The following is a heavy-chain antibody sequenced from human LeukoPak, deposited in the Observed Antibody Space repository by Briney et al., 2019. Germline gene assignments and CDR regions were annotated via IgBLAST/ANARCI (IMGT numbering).Heavy chain of an antibody. D-gene: IGHD3-10*01. J-gene: IGHJ4*02. V-gene: IGHV3-9*01. CDR3: AKLMVGGLTKSPFDS. CDR1: GFTFGDYS. Sequence: GGSLRLSCAGSGFTFGDYSMHWVRQAPGKGLEWISGIHWTGGIVAYAASVKGRFTISRDNAKNSLYSEMNSLKPEDTALYYCAKLMVGGLTKSPFDSWGQGTLVTVSS. CDR2: IHWTGGIV.